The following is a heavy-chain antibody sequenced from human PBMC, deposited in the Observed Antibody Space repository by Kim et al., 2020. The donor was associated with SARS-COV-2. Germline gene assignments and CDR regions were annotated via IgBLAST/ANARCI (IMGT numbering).Heavy chain of an antibody. CDR1: GFTFGTYG. CDR2: ISGSGDNT. Sequence: GGSLRLSCAASGFTFGTYGMSWVRQAPGKGLEWVSGISGSGDNTYYVDSVKGRFTISRDNSKNTLYLQMSSLRAEDTAIYFCAKGRYSSGWSGDYWGQGTLVIVSS. D-gene: IGHD6-19*01. CDR3: AKGRYSSGWSGDY. J-gene: IGHJ4*02. V-gene: IGHV3-23*01.